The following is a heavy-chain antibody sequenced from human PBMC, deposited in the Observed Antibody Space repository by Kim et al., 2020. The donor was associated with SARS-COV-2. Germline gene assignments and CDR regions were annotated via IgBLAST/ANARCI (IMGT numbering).Heavy chain of an antibody. Sequence: GGSLRLSCTASGFTFGDYAMSWVRQAPGKGLEWVGFIRSKAYGGTTEYAASVKGRFTISRDDSKSIAYLQMNSLKTEDTAVYYCTRGSSSWPAGRFDPWGQGTLVAVSS. CDR2: IRSKAYGGTT. V-gene: IGHV3-49*04. CDR1: GFTFGDYA. CDR3: TRGSSSWPAGRFDP. D-gene: IGHD6-13*01. J-gene: IGHJ5*02.